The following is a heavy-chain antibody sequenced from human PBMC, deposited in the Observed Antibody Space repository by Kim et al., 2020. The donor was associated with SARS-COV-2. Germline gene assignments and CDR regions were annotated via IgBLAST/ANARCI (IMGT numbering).Heavy chain of an antibody. Sequence: GGSLRLSCAASGFTFSSYSMNWVRQAPGKGLEWVSFISNNNSTTYYADSVKGRFTISSDNAKNSLYLQMNRLRAEDTAVYYCASSRQLRGATFDFLGQGSLVTVSA. D-gene: IGHD1-26*01. V-gene: IGHV3-48*01. J-gene: IGHJ4*02. CDR2: ISNNNSTT. CDR3: ASSRQLRGATFDF. CDR1: GFTFSSYS.